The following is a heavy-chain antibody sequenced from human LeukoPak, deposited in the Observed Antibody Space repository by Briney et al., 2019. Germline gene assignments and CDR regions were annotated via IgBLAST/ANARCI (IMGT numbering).Heavy chain of an antibody. Sequence: ASVKVSCKASGYTSTGYYMHWVRQAPGQGLEWMGWINPDSGSTIYAQKFQGRVTMTRDTSISTAYMELSSLRSDDTAVYYCARGRKAADSYNFDYWGQGILVTVSS. CDR3: ARGRKAADSYNFDY. CDR1: GYTSTGYY. V-gene: IGHV1-2*02. CDR2: INPDSGST. J-gene: IGHJ4*02. D-gene: IGHD5-24*01.